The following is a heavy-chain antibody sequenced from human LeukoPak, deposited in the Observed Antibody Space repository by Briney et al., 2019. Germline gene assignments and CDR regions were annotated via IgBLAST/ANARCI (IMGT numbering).Heavy chain of an antibody. V-gene: IGHV4-59*12. CDR2: TFYSGAT. J-gene: IGHJ4*02. CDR3: ARDPTTVTTIFDS. Sequence: SSETLSLTCTVSGGSISGYYWSWVRQPPGKGLEFIGHTFYSGATAYNPSLRSRLTLSLDKSKNQFSLRLSSVTAADTAVYYCARDPTTVTTIFDSWGQGTLVTVSS. D-gene: IGHD4-11*01. CDR1: GGSISGYY.